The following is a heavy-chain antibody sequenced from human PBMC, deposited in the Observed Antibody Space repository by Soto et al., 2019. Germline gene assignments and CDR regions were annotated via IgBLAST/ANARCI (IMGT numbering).Heavy chain of an antibody. J-gene: IGHJ2*01. V-gene: IGHV3-66*01. CDR1: GITVSSSY. D-gene: IGHD3-10*01. CDR3: ARSGDWVGYFDL. CDR2: MYSDGST. Sequence: EVQLAESGGGLVQPGGSLRLSCAASGITVSSSYMSWVRQAPGKGLEWVSAMYSDGSTYFADSVKGRFTISRDNSKNTLYLQMNSLRAEDTADYYGARSGDWVGYFDLWGRGTLVTVSS.